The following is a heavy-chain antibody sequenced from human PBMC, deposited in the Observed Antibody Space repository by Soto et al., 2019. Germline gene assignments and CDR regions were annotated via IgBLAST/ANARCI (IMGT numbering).Heavy chain of an antibody. V-gene: IGHV2-26*01. D-gene: IGHD3-10*01. CDR3: ARIVRYFGELETYNWCAP. CDR2: IFSSDEK. CDR1: GFSLSNARMG. Sequence: ESGPVLVKPTETLTLTCTVSGFSLSNARMGVTWIRQPPGRALEWLAHIFSSDEKSYITSLKSRLTISKDTSKSQVVLIMTNMDPVDTATYYCARIVRYFGELETYNWCAPWGQGTLVTVSS. J-gene: IGHJ5*02.